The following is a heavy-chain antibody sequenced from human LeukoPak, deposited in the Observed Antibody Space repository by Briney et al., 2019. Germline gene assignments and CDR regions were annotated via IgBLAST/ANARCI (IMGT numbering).Heavy chain of an antibody. CDR1: GFTLSSYD. D-gene: IGHD6-19*01. V-gene: IGHV3-13*04. J-gene: IGHJ4*02. CDR2: IGTSGDT. Sequence: GGSLRLSCAASGFTLSSYDMHWVRQATGKGLEWVSVIGTSGDTYYAGSVKGRFTISRENAKNSLYLQMNSLTAGDTAVYYCSRVGTSGWPNYFDSWGQGTLVTVSP. CDR3: SRVGTSGWPNYFDS.